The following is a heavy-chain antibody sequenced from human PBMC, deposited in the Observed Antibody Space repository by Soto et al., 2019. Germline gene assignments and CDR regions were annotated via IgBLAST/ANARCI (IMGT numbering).Heavy chain of an antibody. V-gene: IGHV3-13*01. CDR3: VGQTKQQQLATYYYYGMDV. CDR2: IGTAGDT. D-gene: IGHD6-13*01. Sequence: EVQLVESGGGLVQPGGSLRLSCAASGFTFSNYDMHWVRQVTGKGLEWVSGIGTAGDTYYAGSVNDRFTISRENAKNSLYLQMNSLRAEDTAVYYCVGQTKQQQLATYYYYGMDVWGQGTTVTVSS. J-gene: IGHJ6*02. CDR1: GFTFSNYD.